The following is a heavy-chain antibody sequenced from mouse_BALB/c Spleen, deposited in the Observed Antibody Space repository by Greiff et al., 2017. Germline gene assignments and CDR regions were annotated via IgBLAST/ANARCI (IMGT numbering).Heavy chain of an antibody. V-gene: IGHV1S81*02. CDR3: TRNYGGFHYAMDY. CDR2: INPSNGGT. D-gene: IGHD1-1*01. Sequence: QVQLQQSGAELVKPGASVKLSCKASGYTFTSYYMYWVKQRPGQGLEWIGEINPSNGGTNFNEKFKSKATLTVEKSSSTAYMQLSSLTSEDSAVYYCTRNYGGFHYAMDYWGQGTSVTVSS. J-gene: IGHJ4*01. CDR1: GYTFTSYY.